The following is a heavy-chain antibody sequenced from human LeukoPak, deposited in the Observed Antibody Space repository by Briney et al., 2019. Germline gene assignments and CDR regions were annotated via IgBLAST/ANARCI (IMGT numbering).Heavy chain of an antibody. D-gene: IGHD1-26*01. J-gene: IGHJ4*02. V-gene: IGHV1-69*13. CDR3: ARDVRKMGIVGAPSCDY. CDR2: IIPIFGTA. CDR1: GGTFSSYA. Sequence: GASVKVSCKASGGTFSSYAISWVRQAPGQGLEWMGGIIPIFGTANYAQKFQGRVTITADESTSTAYMELRSLRSDDTAVYYCARDVRKMGIVGAPSCDYWGQGTLVAVSS.